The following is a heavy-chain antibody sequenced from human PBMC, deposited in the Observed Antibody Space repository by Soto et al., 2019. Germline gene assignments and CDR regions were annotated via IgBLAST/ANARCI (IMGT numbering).Heavy chain of an antibody. CDR2: INPNSGGT. D-gene: IGHD1-7*01. J-gene: IGHJ5*02. V-gene: IGHV1-2*02. CDR3: AREKASNFPNCFDP. CDR1: GYTFTGYY. Sequence: ASVKVSCKASGYTFTGYYRHWVRQAPGQGLDWMGSINPNSGGTNYAHQFHGTVTMTRDTSISTAYMELSRLRSDYTSVYCCAREKASNFPNCFDPWGQGTLVTVSS.